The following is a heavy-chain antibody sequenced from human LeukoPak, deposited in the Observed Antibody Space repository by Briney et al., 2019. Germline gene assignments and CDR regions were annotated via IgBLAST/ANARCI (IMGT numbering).Heavy chain of an antibody. CDR3: ARKGYCSGGSCYTVYAFDI. D-gene: IGHD2-15*01. CDR1: GGSISSYY. J-gene: IGHJ3*02. Sequence: SETLSLTCTVSGGSISSYYWSWIRQPAGKGLEWIGRIYTSGSTNYNPSLKSRVTMSVDTSKSQFSLKLSSVAAADTAVYYCARKGYCSGGSCYTVYAFDIWGQGTMVTVSS. CDR2: IYTSGST. V-gene: IGHV4-4*07.